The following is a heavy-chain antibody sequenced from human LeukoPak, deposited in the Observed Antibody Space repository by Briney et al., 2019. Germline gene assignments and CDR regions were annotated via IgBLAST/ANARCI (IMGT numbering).Heavy chain of an antibody. CDR2: IRYDGSNK. D-gene: IGHD4-11*01. Sequence: GGSLRLSCAASGFTVSSNYMSWVRQAPGKGLEWVAFIRYDGSNKYYADSVKGRFTISRDNSKNTLYLQMNSLRAEDTAVYYCAKDIRRYSNYFDYWGQGTLVTVSS. J-gene: IGHJ4*02. V-gene: IGHV3-30*02. CDR1: GFTVSSNY. CDR3: AKDIRRYSNYFDY.